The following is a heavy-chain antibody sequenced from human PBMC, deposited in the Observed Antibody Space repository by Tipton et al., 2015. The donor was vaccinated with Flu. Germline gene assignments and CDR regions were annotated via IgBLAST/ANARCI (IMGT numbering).Heavy chain of an antibody. V-gene: IGHV5-51*01. J-gene: IGHJ4*02. CDR3: ARPRLEASSWPIDY. CDR2: ISPSDSET. CDR1: GYSFSSYW. Sequence: QLVQSGAEVGKPGESLKISCKASGYSFSSYWIGWVRQMPGKGLEWMGIISPSDSETKYSPSFQGQVTISADKSITTAYLQWNSLKASDTAMYYCARPRLEASSWPIDYWGQGTLVLVSS. D-gene: IGHD6-13*01.